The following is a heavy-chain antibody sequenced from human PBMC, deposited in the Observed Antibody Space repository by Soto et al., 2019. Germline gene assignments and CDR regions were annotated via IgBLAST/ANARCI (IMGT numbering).Heavy chain of an antibody. CDR2: IIPILGIA. Sequence: SVKVSCKASGGTFSSYTISWVRQAPGQGLEWMGRIIPILGIANYAQKFQGRVTITADKSTSTAYMELSSLRSEDTAVYYCARANCSSTSCYYSSWFDPWGQGTLVTLSS. J-gene: IGHJ5*02. CDR3: ARANCSSTSCYYSSWFDP. V-gene: IGHV1-69*02. CDR1: GGTFSSYT. D-gene: IGHD2-2*01.